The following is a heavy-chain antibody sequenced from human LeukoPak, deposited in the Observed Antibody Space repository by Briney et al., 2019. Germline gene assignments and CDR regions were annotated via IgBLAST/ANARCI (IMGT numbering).Heavy chain of an antibody. Sequence: GGSLRLSCAASEFTFSSYSMNWVRQAPGKGLEWVSSISSSSSYIYYADSVKGRFTISRDNAKNSLYLQMNSLRAEDTAVYYCASEPGIAVAGTGLFGYWGQGTLVTVSS. V-gene: IGHV3-21*01. J-gene: IGHJ4*02. CDR1: EFTFSSYS. D-gene: IGHD6-19*01. CDR3: ASEPGIAVAGTGLFGY. CDR2: ISSSSSYI.